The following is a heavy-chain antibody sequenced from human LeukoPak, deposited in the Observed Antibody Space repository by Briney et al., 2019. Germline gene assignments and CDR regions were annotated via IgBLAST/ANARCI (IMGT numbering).Heavy chain of an antibody. Sequence: GGSLRLSCAASGFTFDDYAMYWVRQTPEKGLEWVSLITWDGGTTYYADSVKGRFTISRDNAKNSLYLEMNSLRVDDTAVYYCARGNARADYWGQGTLVTVSS. J-gene: IGHJ4*02. CDR1: GFTFDDYA. V-gene: IGHV3-43D*03. CDR3: ARGNARADY. D-gene: IGHD6-6*01. CDR2: ITWDGGTT.